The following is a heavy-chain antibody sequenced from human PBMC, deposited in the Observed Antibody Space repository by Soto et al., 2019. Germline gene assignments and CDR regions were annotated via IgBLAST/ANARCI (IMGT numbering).Heavy chain of an antibody. V-gene: IGHV1-24*01. CDR2: FDPEDGET. CDR1: GYTLTELS. D-gene: IGHD2-2*01. CDR3: ATEEGGPAAFDY. J-gene: IGHJ4*02. Sequence: ASVKVSCKVSGYTLTELSMHWVRQAPGKGLEWMGGFDPEDGETIYAQKFQGRVTMTEDTSTDTAYMELSSLRSEDTAVHYCATEEGGPAAFDYWGQGTLVTVSS.